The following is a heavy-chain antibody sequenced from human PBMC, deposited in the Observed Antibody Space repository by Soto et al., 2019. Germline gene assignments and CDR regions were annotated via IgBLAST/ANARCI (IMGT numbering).Heavy chain of an antibody. V-gene: IGHV1-58*01. CDR3: AADNTGYLDSAFDI. Sequence: QMRLVQSGPEVRRPGASVKVSCKASGFSFSRSAVHWVRQARGQGLEWIGWIVGFSGNTNYAQRVHQRLSFTRDLSTSTVYMELYNLTSADTAIYFCAADNTGYLDSAFDIWGQGTAVIVSS. J-gene: IGHJ3*02. CDR2: IVGFSGNT. D-gene: IGHD3-9*01. CDR1: GFSFSRSA.